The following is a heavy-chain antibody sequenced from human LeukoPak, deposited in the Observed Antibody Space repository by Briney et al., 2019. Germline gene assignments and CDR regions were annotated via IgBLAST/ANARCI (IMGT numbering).Heavy chain of an antibody. D-gene: IGHD2-15*01. CDR2: ISAYNGNT. CDR1: GYTLTSYG. J-gene: IGHJ6*02. Sequence: GASVKVSCKASGYTLTSYGISWVRQAPGQGLEWMGWISAYNGNTNYAQKLQGRVTMTTDTSTSTAYMELRSLRSDDTAVYYCARDGPPGVAAYYYYYYGMDVWGQGTTVTVSS. V-gene: IGHV1-18*01. CDR3: ARDGPPGVAAYYYYYYGMDV.